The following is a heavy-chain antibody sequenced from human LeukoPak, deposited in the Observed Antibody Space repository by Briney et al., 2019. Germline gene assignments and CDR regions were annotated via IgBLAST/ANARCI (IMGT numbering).Heavy chain of an antibody. CDR3: ARDLMPLFFDY. D-gene: IGHD2-2*01. CDR2: ISGSGEAI. J-gene: IGHJ4*02. Sequence: LSLTCTVSGGSISSSSYYWGWIRQPPGKGLEWISYISGSGEAIFYADSVKGRFTISRDNAKNSLYLQMNSLRAEDTAVYYCARDLMPLFFDYWGQGTLVTVSS. CDR1: GGSISSSSYY. V-gene: IGHV3-11*04.